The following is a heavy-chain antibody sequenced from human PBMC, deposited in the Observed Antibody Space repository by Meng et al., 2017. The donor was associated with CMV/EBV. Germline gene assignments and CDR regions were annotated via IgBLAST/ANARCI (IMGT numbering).Heavy chain of an antibody. J-gene: IGHJ6*02. D-gene: IGHD5-24*01. Sequence: SETLSLTCTVSGGSISSSNYYWGWIRQPPGKGLEWIGSISYTGSTYYNPSLKSRVTISVDTSKNQFSLNLSSVTAADTAVYYCARARLGVEIGAHPSYYYYGMDVWGQGTTVTVSS. V-gene: IGHV4-39*07. CDR2: ISYTGST. CDR3: ARARLGVEIGAHPSYYYYGMDV. CDR1: GGSISSSNYY.